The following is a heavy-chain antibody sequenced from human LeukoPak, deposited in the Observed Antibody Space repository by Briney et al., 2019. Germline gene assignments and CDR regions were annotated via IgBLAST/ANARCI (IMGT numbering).Heavy chain of an antibody. Sequence: SETLSLTCTVSGGSISSYYRSWIRQPPGKGLEWIGYIYYSGSTNYNPSLKSRVTISVDTSKNQFSLKLSSVTAADTAVYYCARGARPGYYFDYWGQGTLVTVSS. CDR2: IYYSGST. V-gene: IGHV4-59*01. J-gene: IGHJ4*02. CDR3: ARGARPGYYFDY. D-gene: IGHD5-12*01. CDR1: GGSISSYY.